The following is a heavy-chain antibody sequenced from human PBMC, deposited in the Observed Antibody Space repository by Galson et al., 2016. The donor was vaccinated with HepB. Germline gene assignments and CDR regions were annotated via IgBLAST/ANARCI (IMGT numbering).Heavy chain of an antibody. J-gene: IGHJ3*01. CDR3: AKDRGDYIWGTCRYTFDAFDV. V-gene: IGHV3-21*01. CDR1: GFTFNTYN. D-gene: IGHD3-16*02. Sequence: SLRLSCAASGFTFNTYNMNWVRQTPGKGLELVSSITSSSSYIYYTDSVKGRFTISRDNAKNSLYLQMNSLRAEDTAIYYCAKDRGDYIWGTCRYTFDAFDVWGQGTMVAVSS. CDR2: ITSSSSYI.